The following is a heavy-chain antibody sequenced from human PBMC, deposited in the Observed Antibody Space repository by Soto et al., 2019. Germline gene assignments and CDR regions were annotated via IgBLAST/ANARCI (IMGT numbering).Heavy chain of an antibody. CDR2: INPYNANT. V-gene: IGHV1-18*01. CDR3: ARDLCGIDY. CDR1: GYTFTSYG. J-gene: IGHJ4*01. Sequence: QVQLVQSGAEVKKPGASVKVSCKASGYTFTSYGISWVRQAPGQGLEWMGWINPYNANTNYAQKLQGRVTMTTDTSTNTAYMELRSLRYDDAAVYYGARDLCGIDYWGHGTLVTVSS. D-gene: IGHD1-26*01.